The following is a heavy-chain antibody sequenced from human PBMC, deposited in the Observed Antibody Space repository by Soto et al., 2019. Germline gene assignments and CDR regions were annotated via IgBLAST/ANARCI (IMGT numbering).Heavy chain of an antibody. Sequence: SVKVSCKASGGTFSSYAISWVRQAPGQGLEWMGGIIPIFGTANYAQKFQGRVTITADESTSTAYMELSSLRSEDTAVYYCARGRWEPLYYFDYWGQGTLVTVSS. CDR3: ARGRWEPLYYFDY. CDR1: GGTFSSYA. D-gene: IGHD1-26*01. V-gene: IGHV1-69*13. CDR2: IIPIFGTA. J-gene: IGHJ4*02.